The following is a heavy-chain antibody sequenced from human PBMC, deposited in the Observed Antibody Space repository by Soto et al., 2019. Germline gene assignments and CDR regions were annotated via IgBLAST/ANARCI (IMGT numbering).Heavy chain of an antibody. J-gene: IGHJ1*01. CDR3: ARDGSYCGGDCYSVNEYFQH. D-gene: IGHD2-21*02. V-gene: IGHV1-69*12. Sequence: QVQLVQSGAEVKKPGSSVKVSCKASGGTFSSYAISWVRQAPGQGLEWMGGIIPIFGTANYAQKFQGRVTSTADESTSTAYMELSSLRSEDTAVYYCARDGSYCGGDCYSVNEYFQHWGQGTLVTVSS. CDR2: IIPIFGTA. CDR1: GGTFSSYA.